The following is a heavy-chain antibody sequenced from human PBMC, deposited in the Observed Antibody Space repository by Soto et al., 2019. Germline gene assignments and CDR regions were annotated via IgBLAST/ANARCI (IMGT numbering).Heavy chain of an antibody. Sequence: PGGSLRLSCAASGFTFSSYAMSWVRQAPGKGLEWVSAISGSGGSTYYADSVKGRFTISRDNSKNTLYLQMNSLRAEDTAVYYCAKDVSGYSYGYRAHFDYWGQGTLVTVSS. CDR3: AKDVSGYSYGYRAHFDY. CDR2: ISGSGGST. D-gene: IGHD5-18*01. V-gene: IGHV3-23*01. J-gene: IGHJ4*02. CDR1: GFTFSSYA.